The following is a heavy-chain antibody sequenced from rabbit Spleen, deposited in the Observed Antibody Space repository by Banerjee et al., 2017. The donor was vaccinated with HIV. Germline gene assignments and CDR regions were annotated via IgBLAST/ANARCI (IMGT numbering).Heavy chain of an antibody. CDR1: GVSFSVSSY. CDR3: ARDTSSSFSSYGMDL. Sequence: QSLEESGGDLVKPGASLTLTCKASGVSFSVSSYMCWVRQAPGKGLEWIACIDSDSSGFTYFATWAKGRFTISKTSSTTVTLQMTTLTAADTATYFCARDTSSSFSSYGMDLWGPGTLVTVS. V-gene: IGHV1S40*01. J-gene: IGHJ6*01. D-gene: IGHD1-1*01. CDR2: IDSDSSGFT.